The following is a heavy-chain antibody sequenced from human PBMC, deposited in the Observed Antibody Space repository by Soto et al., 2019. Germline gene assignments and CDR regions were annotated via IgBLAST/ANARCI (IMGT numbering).Heavy chain of an antibody. V-gene: IGHV3-30-3*01. Sequence: QVQLVESGGGVVQPGRSLRLSCAASGFTFIIYAMHWVRQAPGKGLEWVAVISYDGSNKYYADSVKGRFTISRDNSTNXLXPQMNSLRAEDTAVYYCARSRLTYYDSTYPSGYFDYWGQGSLVTVSS. CDR1: GFTFIIYA. CDR3: ARSRLTYYDSTYPSGYFDY. CDR2: ISYDGSNK. J-gene: IGHJ4*02. D-gene: IGHD3-22*01.